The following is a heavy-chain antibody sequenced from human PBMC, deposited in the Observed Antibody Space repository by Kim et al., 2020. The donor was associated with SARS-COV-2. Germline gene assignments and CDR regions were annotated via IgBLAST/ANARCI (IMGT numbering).Heavy chain of an antibody. CDR3: ARDEAGSYTY. J-gene: IGHJ4*02. Sequence: GGSLRLSCAASGFTFSDYDMDWVRQAPGKGLEWVGRSRNKPNSYTTHYAASVKDRFTISRDDAKDSLYLQMDSLKTEDTAVYYCARDEAGSYTYWGQGTLFTVSA. CDR2: SRNKPNSYTT. CDR1: GFTFSDYD. D-gene: IGHD1-26*01. V-gene: IGHV3-72*01.